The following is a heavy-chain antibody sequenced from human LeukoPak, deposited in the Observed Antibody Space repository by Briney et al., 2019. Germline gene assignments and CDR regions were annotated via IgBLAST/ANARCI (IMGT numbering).Heavy chain of an antibody. J-gene: IGHJ5*02. CDR2: INSDGSST. CDR3: AKAGPGGLYDFWSGYYDNWFDP. V-gene: IGHV3-74*01. Sequence: GGSLRLSCAASGFTFSSYWMHWVRQAPGKGLVWVSRINSDGSSTSYADSVKGRFTISRDNAKNTLYLQMNSLRAEDTAVYYCAKAGPGGLYDFWSGYYDNWFDPWGQGTLVTVSS. CDR1: GFTFSSYW. D-gene: IGHD3-3*01.